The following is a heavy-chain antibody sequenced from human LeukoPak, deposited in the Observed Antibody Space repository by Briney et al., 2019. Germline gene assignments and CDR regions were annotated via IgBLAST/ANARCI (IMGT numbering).Heavy chain of an antibody. Sequence: PGGSLRLSCAASGFTVSSNYMSWVRQAPGKGLEWVSVIYSGGSTYYADSVKGRFTISRDNSKNTLYLQMNSLRAEDTAVYYCARINYYDSTGDYWGQGTLVTVSS. CDR1: GFTVSSNY. V-gene: IGHV3-53*01. CDR3: ARINYYDSTGDY. CDR2: IYSGGST. J-gene: IGHJ4*02. D-gene: IGHD3-22*01.